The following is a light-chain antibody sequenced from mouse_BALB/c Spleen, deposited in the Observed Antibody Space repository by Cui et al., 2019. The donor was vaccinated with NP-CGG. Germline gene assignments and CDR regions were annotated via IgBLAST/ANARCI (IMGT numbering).Light chain of an antibody. Sequence: QAVGTQGSRLTTSPGETVTITCRSSTGTVTTSNYANWVQEKPDHLFTGLIGGTNNRVPGVPARFSGSLIGDKAALTITGAQTEDEAIYFCALWYSNHWVFGGGTKLTVL. CDR1: TGTVTTSNY. J-gene: IGLJ1*01. CDR3: ALWYSNHWV. V-gene: IGLV1*01. CDR2: GTN.